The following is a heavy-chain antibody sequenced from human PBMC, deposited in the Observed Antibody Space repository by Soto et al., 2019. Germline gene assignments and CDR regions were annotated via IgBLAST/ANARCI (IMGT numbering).Heavy chain of an antibody. D-gene: IGHD3-3*01. V-gene: IGHV3-53*02. CDR3: ARELTIFGVVISDAFDV. CDR1: GFTVSSNY. J-gene: IGHJ3*01. CDR2: IYSGGST. Sequence: EVQMVETGGGLIQPGGSLRLSCAASGFTVSSNYVSWVRQAPGKGLEWVSVIYSGGSTYYADSVKGRFTISRDNSKNTLCLERNSLRAEDTAVYYCARELTIFGVVISDAFDVCGQGTMVTVSS.